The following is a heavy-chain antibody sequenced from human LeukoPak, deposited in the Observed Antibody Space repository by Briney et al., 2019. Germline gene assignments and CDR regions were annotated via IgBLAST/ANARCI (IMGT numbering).Heavy chain of an antibody. CDR2: ISVYNGNT. CDR3: ARDGYYDSSGYYGHFDH. Sequence: ASVKVSCKASGYTFNNYGISWVRQAPGQGLEWMGWISVYNGNTKYAQNLQGRVTMTTDTSTNTAYMELRSLTSDDTAVYYCARDGYYDSSGYYGHFDHWGQGTLVTVSS. D-gene: IGHD3-22*01. CDR1: GYTFNNYG. J-gene: IGHJ4*02. V-gene: IGHV1-18*01.